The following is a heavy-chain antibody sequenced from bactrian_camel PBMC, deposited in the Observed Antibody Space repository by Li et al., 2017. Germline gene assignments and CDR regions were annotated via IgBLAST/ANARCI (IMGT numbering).Heavy chain of an antibody. V-gene: IGHV3S53*01. CDR1: GYRWRFNS. Sequence: VQLVESGGGSVQAGGSLRLSRAALGYRWRFNSMAWFRQAPGKEREGVANIGGDGRTTYADSVNGRFTISRDNAKNTLYLQMNSLEPEDTAMYYCAAAVGLYCRGSYLTSVPPPFDYWGQGTQVTVS. J-gene: IGHJ6*01. CDR2: IGGDGRT. CDR3: AAAVGLYCRGSYLTSVPPPFDY. D-gene: IGHD2*01.